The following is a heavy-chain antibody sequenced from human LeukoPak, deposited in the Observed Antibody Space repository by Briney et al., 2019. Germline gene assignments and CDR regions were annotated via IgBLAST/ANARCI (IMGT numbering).Heavy chain of an antibody. D-gene: IGHD3-3*01. CDR2: ISYDGSNK. V-gene: IGHV3-30-3*01. J-gene: IGHJ4*02. Sequence: GGSLRLSCAASGFTFSSYAMHWVRQAPGKGLEWVAVISYDGSNKYYADSVKGRFTISRDNSKNTLYLQMNSLRAEDTAVYYCAREWSIYILRYYFDYWGQGTLVTVSS. CDR1: GFTFSSYA. CDR3: AREWSIYILRYYFDY.